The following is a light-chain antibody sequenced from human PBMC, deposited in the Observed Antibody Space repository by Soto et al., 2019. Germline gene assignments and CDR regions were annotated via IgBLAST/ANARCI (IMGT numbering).Light chain of an antibody. CDR3: QQYGSSGT. CDR2: GAS. Sequence: EIVLTQSPGTLSLSPGGGATLAGRASQSVRSTYLAWYQQKPGQAPRLLIYGASSRATGIPDRFSGSGSGTDFTLTISRLEPEDFAVYYCQQYGSSGTFGQGTKVDIK. CDR1: QSVRSTY. V-gene: IGKV3-20*01. J-gene: IGKJ1*01.